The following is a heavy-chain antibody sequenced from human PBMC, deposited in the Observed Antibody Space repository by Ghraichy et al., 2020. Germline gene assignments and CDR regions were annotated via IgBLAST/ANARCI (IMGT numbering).Heavy chain of an antibody. J-gene: IGHJ5*02. CDR3: ARDLEVVVTPLESWFDP. CDR2: IIPILGIA. CDR1: GGTFSSYT. Sequence: SVKVSCKASGGTFSSYTISWVRQAPGQGLEWMGRIIPILGIANYAQKFQGRVTITADKSTSTAYMELSSLRSEDTAVYYCARDLEVVVTPLESWFDPWGQGTLVTVSS. D-gene: IGHD4-23*01. V-gene: IGHV1-69*04.